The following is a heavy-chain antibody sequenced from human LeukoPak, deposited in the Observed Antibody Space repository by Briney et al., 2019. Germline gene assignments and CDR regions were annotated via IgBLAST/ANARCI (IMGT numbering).Heavy chain of an antibody. CDR1: GDSISGSNYH. Sequence: PSETLSLTCTVSGDSISGSNYHWGWIRQPPGKGLEWLGTVHYSGNAIYNPSLRGRTTVLVDTSKNQFSLKLTSVTAADTAVYFCAREPDAWGQGILVTVSS. V-gene: IGHV4-39*07. J-gene: IGHJ5*02. CDR2: VHYSGNA. CDR3: AREPDA.